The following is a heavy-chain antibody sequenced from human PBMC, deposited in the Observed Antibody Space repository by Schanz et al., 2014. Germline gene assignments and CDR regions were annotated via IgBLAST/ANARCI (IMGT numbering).Heavy chain of an antibody. CDR1: GFTFTTFA. CDR3: ARHASGWFIGHCDY. D-gene: IGHD6-19*01. V-gene: IGHV3-23*04. Sequence: VQLVESGGGFVQPGGSLRLSCATSGFTFTTFAMSWVRQAPGKGLEWVSAISTSGSSTYYADSVKGRFTISRDNSKTTLYVQLTSLRADDTVVYYCARHASGWFIGHCDYWGQGTVVTVSS. CDR2: ISTSGSST. J-gene: IGHJ4*02.